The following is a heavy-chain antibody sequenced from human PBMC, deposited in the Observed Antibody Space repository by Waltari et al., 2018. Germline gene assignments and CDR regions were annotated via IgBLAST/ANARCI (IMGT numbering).Heavy chain of an antibody. CDR2: IYQSGGT. J-gene: IGHJ4*02. Sequence: QVQLHESGPGLVKSSETLSLTCAVSGYSISSGYYWGWIRQPPGKGLEWIGTIYQSGGTYYNPSLKSRITISLDTSKNQFSLKLNSETAADTAVYYCARHQVGGRDFEYWGQGTLVTVSS. V-gene: IGHV4-38-2*01. CDR1: GYSISSGYY. CDR3: ARHQVGGRDFEY. D-gene: IGHD1-26*01.